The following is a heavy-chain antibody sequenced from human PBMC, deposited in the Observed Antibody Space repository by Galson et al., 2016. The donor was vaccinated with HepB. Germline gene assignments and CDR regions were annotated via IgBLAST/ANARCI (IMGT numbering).Heavy chain of an antibody. J-gene: IGHJ6*03. Sequence: SLRLSCAASGFIFSEYAMSWVRQAPGKGLEWVSAISKSGDYTYYADSVKGRFTISRDNSKNTLSLQMNSLRAEETALYYCAKDLGDRLVTVYYYMDAWGKWTTVTVSS. D-gene: IGHD4-11*01. V-gene: IGHV3-23*01. CDR1: GFIFSEYA. CDR2: ISKSGDYT. CDR3: AKDLGDRLVTVYYYMDA.